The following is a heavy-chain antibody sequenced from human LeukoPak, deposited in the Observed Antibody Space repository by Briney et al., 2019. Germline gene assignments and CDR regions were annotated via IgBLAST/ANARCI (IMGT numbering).Heavy chain of an antibody. J-gene: IGHJ3*02. V-gene: IGHV4-34*01. CDR1: GGSFSGYY. CDR3: ARAPMTRAFDI. CDR2: INHSGST. Sequence: SETLSLTCGIYGGSFSGYYWSWIRQPPGKGLEWIGEINHSGSTNYNPSLKSRVTISVDTSKNQFSLKLSSVTAADTAVYYCARAPMTRAFDIWGQGTMVTVSS.